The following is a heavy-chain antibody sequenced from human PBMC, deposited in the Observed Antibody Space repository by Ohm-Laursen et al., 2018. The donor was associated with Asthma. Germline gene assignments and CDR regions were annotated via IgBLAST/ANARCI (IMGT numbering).Heavy chain of an antibody. D-gene: IGHD1-26*01. J-gene: IGHJ4*02. CDR2: IIPIFGTA. CDR3: ARRAKKSGSYFDY. V-gene: IGHV1-69*01. Sequence: SSVKVSCKASGGTFSSYAISWVRQAPGQGLEGMGGIIPIFGTANYAQKFQGRVTITADESTSIAYMELSSLRSEDTAVYYCARRAKKSGSYFDYWGQGTLVTVSS. CDR1: GGTFSSYA.